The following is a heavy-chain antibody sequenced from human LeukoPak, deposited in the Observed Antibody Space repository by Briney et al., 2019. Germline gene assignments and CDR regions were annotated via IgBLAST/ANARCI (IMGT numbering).Heavy chain of an antibody. CDR2: IIPIFGTA. Sequence: SVKVSCKASGGTFSSYGISWVRQAPGQGLEWMGRIIPIFGTANYAQKFQGRVTITTDESTSTAYMELSSLRSEDTAVYYCARDKRRDGYNLSYWGQGTLVTVSS. D-gene: IGHD5-24*01. CDR1: GGTFSSYG. V-gene: IGHV1-69*05. CDR3: ARDKRRDGYNLSY. J-gene: IGHJ4*02.